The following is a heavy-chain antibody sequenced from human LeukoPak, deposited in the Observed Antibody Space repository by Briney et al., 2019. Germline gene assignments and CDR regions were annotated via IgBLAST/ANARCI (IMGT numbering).Heavy chain of an antibody. J-gene: IGHJ4*02. CDR2: IYHSGST. D-gene: IGHD6-13*01. CDR3: ARYDSSSWYSYFDY. Sequence: SETLSLTCAVYGGSFSGYYWSWIRQPPGKGLEWIGSIYHSGSTYYNPSLKSRVTISVDTSKNQFSLKLSSVTAADTAVYYCARYDSSSWYSYFDYWGQGTLVTVSS. CDR1: GGSFSGYY. V-gene: IGHV4-34*01.